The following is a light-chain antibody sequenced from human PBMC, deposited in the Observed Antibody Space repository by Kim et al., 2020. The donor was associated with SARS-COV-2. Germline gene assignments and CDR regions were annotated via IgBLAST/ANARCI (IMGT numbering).Light chain of an antibody. J-gene: IGLJ3*02. CDR2: DVS. Sequence: QSALTQPRSVSGSPGQSVTISCTGTSSDVGGYNYVSWYQQHPGKAPKVMIYDVSKGPSGVPDRFSGSKSGNTASLTISGLQAEDEADYYCCSYAGKATLVFGGGTQLTVL. CDR1: SSDVGGYNY. CDR3: CSYAGKATLV. V-gene: IGLV2-11*01.